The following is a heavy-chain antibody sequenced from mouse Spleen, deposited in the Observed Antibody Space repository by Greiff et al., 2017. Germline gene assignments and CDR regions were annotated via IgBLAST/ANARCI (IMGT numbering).Heavy chain of an antibody. D-gene: IGHD3-1*01. CDR2: ISDGGSYT. Sequence: EVKVEESGGGLVKPGGSLKLSCAASGFTFSSYAMSWVRQTPEKRLEWVATISDGGSYTYYPDNVKGRFTISRDKAKNNLYLQMSHLKSEDTAMYYCARDGNRALFAYWVQGTLVTVSA. CDR1: GFTFSSYA. J-gene: IGHJ3*01. CDR3: ARDGNRALFAY. V-gene: IGHV5-4*01.